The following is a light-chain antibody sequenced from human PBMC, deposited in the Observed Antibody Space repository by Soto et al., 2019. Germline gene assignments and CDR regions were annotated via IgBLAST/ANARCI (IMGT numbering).Light chain of an antibody. CDR2: KNS. V-gene: IGLV3-25*02. CDR1: TLPKQH. J-gene: IGLJ1*01. CDR3: QSADSSGTYI. Sequence: SYELTQPPSVSVSPGQTARITCSGDTLPKQHPYWYQQKPGQAPVLIINKNSERPSGIPERFSGSTSGTTVTLTISGVQAEDEADYYCQSADSSGTYIFGTGTTVTVX.